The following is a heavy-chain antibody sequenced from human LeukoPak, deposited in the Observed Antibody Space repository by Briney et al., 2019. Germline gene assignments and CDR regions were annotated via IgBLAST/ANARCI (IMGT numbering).Heavy chain of an antibody. J-gene: IGHJ4*02. Sequence: GGSLILFCSASEFTFSNYAMHWVRQAPGKGLEYVSAISSNGGSTYYADSVKGRFTISRDNSKNTLYLQMSSLRAEDTAVYYCVKDGVRGGGVDFDCWGQGTLVTVSS. CDR2: ISSNGGST. V-gene: IGHV3-64D*06. CDR1: EFTFSNYA. D-gene: IGHD2-15*01. CDR3: VKDGVRGGGVDFDC.